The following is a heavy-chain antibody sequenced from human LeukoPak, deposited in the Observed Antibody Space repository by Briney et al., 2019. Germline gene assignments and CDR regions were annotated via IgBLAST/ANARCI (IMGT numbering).Heavy chain of an antibody. J-gene: IGHJ4*02. Sequence: GASVKVSCKASGYTFTNYGITWVRQAPGQGLEWMGWVSAYADNTNYVQKAQGRVAMTTDTSTSTAYMELRSLRSDDTAVYYCARDCIGCHGFDYWGQGTQVTVSS. D-gene: IGHD2-15*01. CDR1: GYTFTNYG. CDR3: ARDCIGCHGFDY. V-gene: IGHV1-18*01. CDR2: VSAYADNT.